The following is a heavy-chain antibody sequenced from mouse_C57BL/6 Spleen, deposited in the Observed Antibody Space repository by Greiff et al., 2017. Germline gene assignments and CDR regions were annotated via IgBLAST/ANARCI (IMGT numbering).Heavy chain of an antibody. V-gene: IGHV1-64*01. CDR2: IHPNSGST. CDR1: GYTFTSYW. J-gene: IGHJ2*01. CDR3: ARSPITTVVPFDY. Sequence: QVQLQQPGAELVKPGASVKLSCKASGYTFTSYWMHWVKQSPGQGLEWIGMIHPNSGSTNYNEKFKSKATLTVDKSSSTAYMQLSSLTSEDSAVYYCARSPITTVVPFDYWGQGTTLTVSS. D-gene: IGHD1-1*01.